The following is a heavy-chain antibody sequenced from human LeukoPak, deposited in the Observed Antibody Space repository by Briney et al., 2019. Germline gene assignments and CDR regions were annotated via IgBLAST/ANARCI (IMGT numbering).Heavy chain of an antibody. V-gene: IGHV3-30*03. Sequence: GGSLRLSCAASGFTFSSYVMHWVRQAPGKGLEWVAAISYDGSNKYYADSVKGRFTISRDNSKNTVYLQMNSLRAEDTAVYYCAAPGVPAATYYFDYWGQGTLVTVSS. D-gene: IGHD2-2*01. CDR1: GFTFSSYV. CDR3: AAPGVPAATYYFDY. CDR2: ISYDGSNK. J-gene: IGHJ4*02.